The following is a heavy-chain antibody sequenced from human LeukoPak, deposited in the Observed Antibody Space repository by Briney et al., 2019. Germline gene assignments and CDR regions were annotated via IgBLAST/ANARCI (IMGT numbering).Heavy chain of an antibody. CDR2: ISGSGGST. D-gene: IGHD4-17*01. CDR1: GFTFSSYA. J-gene: IGHJ2*01. CDR3: AKIDDYGDYKRYWYFDL. V-gene: IGHV3-23*01. Sequence: GGSLRLSCAASGFTFSSYAMSWVRQAPGKGLEWVSAISGSGGSTYYADSVKGRFTISRDNSKNTLYLQMNSLRAEDTAVYYCAKIDDYGDYKRYWYFDLWGRGTLVTVSS.